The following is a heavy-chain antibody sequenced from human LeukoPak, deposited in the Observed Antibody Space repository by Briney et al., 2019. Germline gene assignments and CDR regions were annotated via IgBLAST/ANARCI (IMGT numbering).Heavy chain of an antibody. CDR2: IYYSGST. D-gene: IGHD3-3*01. Sequence: SETLSLTCTVSGASISSSSYYWGWIRQPPGKGLEWIGSIYYSGSTYYNPPLKSRVTISVDTSKNQFSLKLSSVSAADTAVYYCARAKGSQTYYDFWSGTQFFDYWGQGTLVTVSS. CDR1: GASISSSSYY. CDR3: ARAKGSQTYYDFWSGTQFFDY. J-gene: IGHJ4*02. V-gene: IGHV4-39*01.